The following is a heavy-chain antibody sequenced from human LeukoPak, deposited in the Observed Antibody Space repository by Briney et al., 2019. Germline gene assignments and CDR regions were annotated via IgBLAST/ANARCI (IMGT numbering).Heavy chain of an antibody. CDR3: VVVVDRSGYDGFDY. V-gene: IGHV3-74*01. Sequence: GGSLRLSCAASGFTFGNSRVHWVRQAPGKGLVWVSLINADGATTTYADSVKGRFTISRDNSTNTLSLQMNSLTIQDTPVYYCVVVVDRSGYDGFDYWGQGTMVAVSS. J-gene: IGHJ3*01. D-gene: IGHD2-2*01. CDR1: GFTFGNSR. CDR2: INADGATT.